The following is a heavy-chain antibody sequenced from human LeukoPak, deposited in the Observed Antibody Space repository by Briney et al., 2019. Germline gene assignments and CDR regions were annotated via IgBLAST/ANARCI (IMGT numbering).Heavy chain of an antibody. Sequence: ASVKVSCKASGYTFTSYDINWVRQATGQGLEWMGGMNPNSGNTGYAQKFQGRVTMTRNTSISTAYMELSSLRSEDTAVYYCARGWKFGYNWNYGEGLGYWGQGTLVTVSS. CDR1: GYTFTSYD. CDR2: MNPNSGNT. CDR3: ARGWKFGYNWNYGEGLGY. J-gene: IGHJ4*02. D-gene: IGHD1-7*01. V-gene: IGHV1-8*01.